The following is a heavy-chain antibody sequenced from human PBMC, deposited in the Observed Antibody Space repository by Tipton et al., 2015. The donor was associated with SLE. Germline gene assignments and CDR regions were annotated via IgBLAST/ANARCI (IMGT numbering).Heavy chain of an antibody. CDR1: GGSISSGGYY. D-gene: IGHD3-22*01. Sequence: LSLTCTVSGGSISSGGYYWSWIRQHPGKGLEWIGYIYYSGSTYYNPSLKSRVTISVDTSKNQFSLKLSSVTAADTAVYYCARDRQYYYDSSGFDAFDIWGQGTMVTVSS. CDR3: ARDRQYYYDSSGFDAFDI. J-gene: IGHJ3*02. CDR2: IYYSGST. V-gene: IGHV4-31*03.